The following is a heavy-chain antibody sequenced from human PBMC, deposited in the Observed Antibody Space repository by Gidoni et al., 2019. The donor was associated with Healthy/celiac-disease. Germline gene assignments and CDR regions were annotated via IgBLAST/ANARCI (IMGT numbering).Heavy chain of an antibody. CDR3: AKVGRVRGVMS. V-gene: IGHV3-23*01. CDR2: ISCSGGST. D-gene: IGHD3-10*01. CDR1: GFTFSSYA. J-gene: IGHJ4*02. Sequence: EVQLLEAGGGLVQPGGALRLDCAASGFTFSSYAMSWVRQAPGKGLEWFSAISCSGGSTYYADSVKCRFTISRDNSKNSLYLQMNSLRAEDTAVYYCAKVGRVRGVMSWGQVTLVTVSS.